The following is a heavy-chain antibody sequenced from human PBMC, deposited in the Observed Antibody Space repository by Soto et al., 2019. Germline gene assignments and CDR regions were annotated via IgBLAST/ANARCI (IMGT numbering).Heavy chain of an antibody. Sequence: SETLSLTCTVSGCSISSYYWSWIRQPPGKGLEWIGYIYYSGSTYYNPSLKSRVTISVDTSKNQFSLKLSSVTAADTAVYYCARVSYYDILTGYYRGFDYWGQGTLVTVSS. CDR2: IYYSGST. D-gene: IGHD3-9*01. CDR1: GCSISSYY. J-gene: IGHJ4*02. V-gene: IGHV4-59*12. CDR3: ARVSYYDILTGYYRGFDY.